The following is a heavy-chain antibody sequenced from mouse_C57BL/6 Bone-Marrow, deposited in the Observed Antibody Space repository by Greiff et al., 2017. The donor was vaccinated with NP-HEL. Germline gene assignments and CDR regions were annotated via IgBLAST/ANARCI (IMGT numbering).Heavy chain of an antibody. V-gene: IGHV5-17*01. CDR3: ARFDYYAMDY. CDR2: ISSGSSTI. Sequence: DVHLVESGGGLVKPGGSLKLSCAASGFTFSDYGMHWVRQAPEKGLEWVAYISSGSSTIYYADTVKGRFTISRDNAKNTLFLQMTSLRSEDTAMYYCARFDYYAMDYWGQGTSVTVSS. CDR1: GFTFSDYG. J-gene: IGHJ4*01.